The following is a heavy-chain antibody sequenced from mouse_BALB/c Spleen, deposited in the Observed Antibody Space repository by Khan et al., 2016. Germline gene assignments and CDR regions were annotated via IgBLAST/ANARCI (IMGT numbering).Heavy chain of an antibody. D-gene: IGHD1-1*01. J-gene: IGHJ1*01. CDR1: GYTFTNYG. V-gene: IGHV9-3-1*01. CDR2: INTYSGES. Sequence: QIQLVQSGPELKKPGKTVKISCKASGYTFTNYGMNWVKQAPGKGLKWMGWINTYSGESTYADDFKGRFAFSLETSANTAYLQINNLKNEDTATYCCARYRYYDGSSRYFDVWGAGTTVTVSS. CDR3: ARYRYYDGSSRYFDV.